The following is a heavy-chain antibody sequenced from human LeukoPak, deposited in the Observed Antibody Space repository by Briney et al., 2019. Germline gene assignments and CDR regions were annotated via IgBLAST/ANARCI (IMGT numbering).Heavy chain of an antibody. CDR2: IYYSGST. J-gene: IGHJ3*02. V-gene: IGHV4-59*01. CDR3: GRVLRSDVLLAVTTKGGAFDI. Sequence: SETLSLTCTVSGGSISSYYWSWIRQPPGKGLEWIGYIYYSGSTNYNPSLKSRVTISVDTSKNQFSLKLSSVTAADTAVYYCGRVLRSDVLLAVTTKGGAFDIWGQGTMVTVSS. CDR1: GGSISSYY. D-gene: IGHD4-17*01.